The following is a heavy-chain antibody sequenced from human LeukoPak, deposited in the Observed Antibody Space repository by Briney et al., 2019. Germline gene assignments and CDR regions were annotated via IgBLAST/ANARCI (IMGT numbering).Heavy chain of an antibody. CDR2: INYNGHT. CDR1: GGSIPNYY. D-gene: IGHD2/OR15-2a*01. CDR3: ARHSPLGTSSFEF. Sequence: SETLSLTCSVSGGSIPNYYWSWIRQPPGKGLEWIAFINYNGHTNYNPSLKSRVPLSFSPSTSHLSLKLTSVTAADTAIYYCARHSPLGTSSFEFWGQGTRVTVSS. V-gene: IGHV4-59*08. J-gene: IGHJ4*02.